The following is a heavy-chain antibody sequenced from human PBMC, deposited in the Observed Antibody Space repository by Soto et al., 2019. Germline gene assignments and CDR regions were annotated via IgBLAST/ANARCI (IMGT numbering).Heavy chain of an antibody. CDR3: ARSRGLRFLEWPY. CDR1: GGTFGSHD. J-gene: IGHJ4*02. D-gene: IGHD3-3*01. CDR2: MNPNSGNT. V-gene: IGHV1-8*02. Sequence: ASVKVSCKASGGTFGSHDINWVRQATGQGLEWMGWMNPNSGNTGYAQKFQGRVTMTRNTSISTAYMELSSLRSEDTAVYYCARSRGLRFLEWPYWGQGALVTVSS.